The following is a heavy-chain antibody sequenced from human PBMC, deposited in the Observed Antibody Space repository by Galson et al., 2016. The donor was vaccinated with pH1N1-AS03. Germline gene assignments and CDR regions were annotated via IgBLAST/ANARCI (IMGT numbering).Heavy chain of an antibody. CDR1: GYIFGSYY. D-gene: IGHD1-1*01. V-gene: IGHV1-46*03. CDR3: ARGGNILNWDAVVHWLDP. CDR2: INPSGGST. J-gene: IGHJ5*02. Sequence: SVKVSCKASGYIFGSYYLHWVRQAPGQGLEWMGIINPSGGSTTYPQKFQGRVTMTTDASTSTVYMELTTLGSADTGVYYCARGGNILNWDAVVHWLDPWGQGTLVTVSS.